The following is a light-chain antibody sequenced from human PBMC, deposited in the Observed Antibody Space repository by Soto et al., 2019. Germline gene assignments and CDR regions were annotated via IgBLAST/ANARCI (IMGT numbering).Light chain of an antibody. CDR1: QIVSSI. CDR2: GAS. CDR3: QQYNNWPGT. Sequence: EIVMTQSPATLSVSPKERENNSCRASQIVSSIFAWYQQTPGQAPRLLIFGASTRATGIPARFSGSGSGTEFTLTICCLQSEDFAVYYCQQYNNWPGTFGQGTKVDIK. V-gene: IGKV3-15*01. J-gene: IGKJ1*01.